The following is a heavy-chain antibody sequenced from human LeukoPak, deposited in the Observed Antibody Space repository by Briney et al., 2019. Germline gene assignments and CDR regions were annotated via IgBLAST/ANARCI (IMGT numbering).Heavy chain of an antibody. V-gene: IGHV3-7*01. J-gene: IGHJ4*02. Sequence: GGSLRLSCAASAFTFSRYWMTWVRQAPGKGLGWEANIKEDGSEKYYVDSVKGRFSISRDNTKNSLYLQMNSLRAEDTAVYYCARGGYTSSWYISRDYWGQGTLVTVSS. D-gene: IGHD6-13*01. CDR2: IKEDGSEK. CDR3: ARGGYTSSWYISRDY. CDR1: AFTFSRYW.